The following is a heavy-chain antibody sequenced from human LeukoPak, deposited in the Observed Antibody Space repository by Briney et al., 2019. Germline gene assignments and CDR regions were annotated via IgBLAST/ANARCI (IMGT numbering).Heavy chain of an antibody. V-gene: IGHV3-15*01. CDR3: TKDPPYGGNPRFDY. D-gene: IGHD4-23*01. Sequence: GGSLRLSCAASGFTFSNAWMSWVRQAPGKGLEWVGRIKSKTDGGTTDYAAPVKGRFTISRDDSKNTLYLQMNSLKTEDTAVYYCTKDPPYGGNPRFDYWGQGTLVTVSS. CDR2: IKSKTDGGTT. CDR1: GFTFSNAW. J-gene: IGHJ4*02.